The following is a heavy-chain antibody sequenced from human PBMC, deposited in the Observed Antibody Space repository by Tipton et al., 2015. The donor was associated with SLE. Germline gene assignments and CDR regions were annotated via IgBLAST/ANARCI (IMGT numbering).Heavy chain of an antibody. D-gene: IGHD3-16*01. CDR2: IFYTGST. CDR3: ARGSDSTLGVPFDS. J-gene: IGHJ4*02. V-gene: IGHV4-39*07. Sequence: TLSLTCTVSDGSIRSTNYYWGWIRQPPGKGLEWIGSIFYTGSTYYNPSLKSRVSFSIDTSKHQFSLKLNSVTAADTAVYYCARGSDSTLGVPFDSWGQGTLVTVSS. CDR1: DGSIRSTNYY.